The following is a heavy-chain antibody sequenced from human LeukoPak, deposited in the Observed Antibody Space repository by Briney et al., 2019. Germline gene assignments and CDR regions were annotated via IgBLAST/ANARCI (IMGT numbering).Heavy chain of an antibody. J-gene: IGHJ3*02. CDR2: IGSSDSTT. CDR1: GFTFSSYE. CDR3: AKDMMAIVGGTTSAFDM. Sequence: GGSLRLSCVGSGFTFSSYEMNWVRQAPGKGLEWLSYIGSSDSTTHYADSVKGRFTISRDNAKNSLYLQMNSLRAEDTALYYCAKDMMAIVGGTTSAFDMWGQGTMVTVSS. V-gene: IGHV3-48*03. D-gene: IGHD1-26*01.